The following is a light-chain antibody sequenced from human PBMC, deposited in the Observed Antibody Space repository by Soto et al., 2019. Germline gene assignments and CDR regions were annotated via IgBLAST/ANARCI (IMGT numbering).Light chain of an antibody. V-gene: IGKV3-15*01. Sequence: EIVMTQSPATLSVSPGERATLSCRASQSVSSNLAWYQQKPGQAPRLLIYGASNMATGIPARFSGSGSGTEFTLTISSLQSEDFAVYYCQQYNNWPPWIAFGQGTRLEIK. CDR1: QSVSSN. CDR3: QQYNNWPPWIA. CDR2: GAS. J-gene: IGKJ5*01.